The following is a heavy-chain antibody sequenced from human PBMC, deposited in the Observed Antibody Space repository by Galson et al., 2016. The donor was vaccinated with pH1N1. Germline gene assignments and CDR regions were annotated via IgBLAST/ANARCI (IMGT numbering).Heavy chain of an antibody. Sequence: SLRLSCAASGFTFSRYWMHWVRQGPGKGLVWASRINSDGSSRSHADSVEGRFTISRDNAKKTLYLQMNSLRAEDTGVYYCTRDRAFGDYGGASDIWGQGTMVTVPS. V-gene: IGHV3-74*01. D-gene: IGHD4/OR15-4a*01. J-gene: IGHJ3*02. CDR1: GFTFSRYW. CDR2: INSDGSSR. CDR3: TRDRAFGDYGGASDI.